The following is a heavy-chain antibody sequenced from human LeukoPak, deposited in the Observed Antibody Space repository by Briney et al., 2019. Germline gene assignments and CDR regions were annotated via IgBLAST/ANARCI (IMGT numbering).Heavy chain of an antibody. Sequence: SVKVSCKASGGTFSSYAISWARQAPGQGLEWMGGIIPIFGTANYAQKFQGRVTITADESTSTAYMELSSLRSEDTAVYYCARGPKHSEPKRGYSGYDYYFDYWGQGTLVTVSS. J-gene: IGHJ4*02. D-gene: IGHD5-12*01. CDR3: ARGPKHSEPKRGYSGYDYYFDY. CDR2: IIPIFGTA. CDR1: GGTFSSYA. V-gene: IGHV1-69*13.